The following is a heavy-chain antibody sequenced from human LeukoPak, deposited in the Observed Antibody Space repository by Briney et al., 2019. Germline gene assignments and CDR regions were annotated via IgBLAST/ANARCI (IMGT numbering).Heavy chain of an antibody. CDR1: GGTFSSYA. V-gene: IGHV1-69*05. CDR2: IIPIFGTA. J-gene: IGHJ3*02. Sequence: SVKVSCKASGGTFSSYAISWVRQAPGQGLEWMGGIIPIFGTANYAQKFQGRVTITTDESTSTAYMELSSLRSEDTAVYYCASDWSDAFDIWGQGTMVTVSS. CDR3: ASDWSDAFDI. D-gene: IGHD2-8*02.